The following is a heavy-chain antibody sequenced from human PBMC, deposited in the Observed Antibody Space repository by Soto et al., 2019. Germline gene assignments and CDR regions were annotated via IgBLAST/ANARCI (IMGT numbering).Heavy chain of an antibody. CDR2: ILVGGST. J-gene: IGHJ3*02. CDR3: AKATATGGGAFDI. D-gene: IGHD2-8*02. Sequence: GGSLRLSCAASGFTCSSYDMSWVRQAPGKGLEWVSTILVGGSTHYPDCVKGRFTISRDNSKNTVFLQMNSLTAGDTAVYYCAKATATGGGAFDIWGQGTVVTVSS. CDR1: GFTCSSYD. V-gene: IGHV3-23*01.